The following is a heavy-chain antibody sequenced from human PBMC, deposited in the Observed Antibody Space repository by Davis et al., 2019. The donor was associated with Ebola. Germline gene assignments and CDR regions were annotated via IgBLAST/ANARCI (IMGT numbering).Heavy chain of an antibody. CDR1: GFTFSTYS. CDR3: SRGGSSTWTTFEY. D-gene: IGHD1-26*01. V-gene: IGHV3-48*02. Sequence: GESLKISCAASGFTFSTYSMNWVRQAPGKGLEWVSYISSSSGTIYYADSVKGRFTISRDNAENSLYLQMNSLRDEDTAVYYCSRGGSSTWTTFEYWGQGTLITVSS. J-gene: IGHJ4*02. CDR2: ISSSSGTI.